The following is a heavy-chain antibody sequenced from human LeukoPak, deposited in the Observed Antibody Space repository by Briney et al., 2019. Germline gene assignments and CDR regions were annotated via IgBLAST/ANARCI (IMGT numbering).Heavy chain of an antibody. Sequence: GRSLRLSCAASGFTFSGYGMHWVRQAPGKGLEWVAVTWYDGSNKYYADSVKGRFTISRDNPKNTLYLQMNSLRVEDTAVYYCARVHWGNYYLNAFDIWGQGTMVTVSS. D-gene: IGHD3-10*01. CDR3: ARVHWGNYYLNAFDI. CDR2: TWYDGSNK. J-gene: IGHJ3*02. V-gene: IGHV3-33*01. CDR1: GFTFSGYG.